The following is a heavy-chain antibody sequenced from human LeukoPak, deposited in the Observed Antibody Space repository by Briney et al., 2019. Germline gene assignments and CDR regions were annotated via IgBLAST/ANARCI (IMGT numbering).Heavy chain of an antibody. J-gene: IGHJ5*02. V-gene: IGHV4-39*07. D-gene: IGHD3-3*01. Sequence: SETLSLTCTVSGGSISSSSYYWGWIRQPPGEGLEWIGSIYYSGSTYYNPSLKSRVTISVDTSKNQFSLKLSSVTAADTAVYYCARGFGRWYDFWSGYHSHNWFDPWGQGTLVTVSS. CDR3: ARGFGRWYDFWSGYHSHNWFDP. CDR1: GGSISSSSYY. CDR2: IYYSGST.